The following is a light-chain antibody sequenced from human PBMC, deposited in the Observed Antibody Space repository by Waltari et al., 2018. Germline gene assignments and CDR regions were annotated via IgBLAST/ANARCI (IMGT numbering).Light chain of an antibody. CDR3: SSYTSASALML. CDR1: SSNLGTYDY. J-gene: IGLJ2*01. V-gene: IGLV2-14*01. Sequence: QSALTQPASVSGSPGQSITISCTGSSSNLGTYDYVSWYQHHPGKAPKLIIFEVTNRPSGGSERFAGSKSGNTASLTISGLQAEDEADYHCSSYTSASALMLFGGGTKLTVL. CDR2: EVT.